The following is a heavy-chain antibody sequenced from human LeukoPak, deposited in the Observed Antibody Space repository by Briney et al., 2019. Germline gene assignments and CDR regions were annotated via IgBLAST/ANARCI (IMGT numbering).Heavy chain of an antibody. D-gene: IGHD3-9*01. CDR2: ISAYNGNT. V-gene: IGHV1-18*01. CDR3: AADVQLGYYDILTGRYDC. Sequence: ASVKVSCKASGYTFTSYGISWVRQAPGQGLEWMGWISAYNGNTNYAQKLQGRVTMTTDTSTSTAYMELRSLRSDDTAVYYCAADVQLGYYDILTGRYDCWGQGTLVTVSS. J-gene: IGHJ4*02. CDR1: GYTFTSYG.